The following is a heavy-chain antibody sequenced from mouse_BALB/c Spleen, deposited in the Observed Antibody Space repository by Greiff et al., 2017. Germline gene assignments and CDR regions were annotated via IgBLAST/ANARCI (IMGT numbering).Heavy chain of an antibody. CDR3: ARSPYGNYAMDY. CDR2: IYPGSGST. J-gene: IGHJ4*01. D-gene: IGHD2-10*02. V-gene: IGHV1-83*01. Sequence: VQLQQSGPELVKPGASVKMSCKASGYTFTDYVISWVKQRTGQGLEWIGEIYPGSGSTYYNEKFKGKATLTADKSSNTAYMQLSSLTSEDSAVYFCARSPYGNYAMDYWGQGTSVSVSS. CDR1: GYTFTDYV.